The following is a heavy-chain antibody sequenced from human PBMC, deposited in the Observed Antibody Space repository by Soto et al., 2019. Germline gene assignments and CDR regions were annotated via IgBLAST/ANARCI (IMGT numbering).Heavy chain of an antibody. Sequence: PSETLSLTCTVSGDSISSGIYYWSWIRQHPGKGLEWLGYLYYTGSTYYNPSLRSRVTISLDTSRNQFSLNPSSVTAADTAVYYCARDRERGGGYFDYWGHGALVTVSS. CDR3: ARDRERGGGYFDY. CDR1: GDSISSGIYY. D-gene: IGHD1-26*01. V-gene: IGHV4-31*03. J-gene: IGHJ4*01. CDR2: LYYTGST.